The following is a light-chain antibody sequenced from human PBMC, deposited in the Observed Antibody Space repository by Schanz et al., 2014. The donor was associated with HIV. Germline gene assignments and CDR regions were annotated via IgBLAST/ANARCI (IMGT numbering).Light chain of an antibody. CDR2: NTY. J-gene: IGLJ3*02. Sequence: QSVLTQPPSASGTPGQRVTISCSGSSSDFKTNAVLWYQQLPGAAPKLLIYNTYHRPSGVPDRFSGSDSGASASLAISGLQSEDEADYYCGTWDDSLNGWVFGGGTKLTVL. V-gene: IGLV1-44*01. CDR3: GTWDDSLNGWV. CDR1: SSDFKTNA.